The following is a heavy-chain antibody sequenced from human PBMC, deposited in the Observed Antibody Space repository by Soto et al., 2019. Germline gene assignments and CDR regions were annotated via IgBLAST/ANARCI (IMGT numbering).Heavy chain of an antibody. CDR3: ARNVPVTALGY. J-gene: IGHJ4*02. CDR1: GVTVGNNY. V-gene: IGHV3-66*01. D-gene: IGHD4-17*01. Sequence: EVRLVESGGGLVQPGGSLSLSCVASGVTVGNNYMSWVLQAPGKSLEWVSVTYSGGDTRYADSVKGRFTMSRDSTKNTVYLQMSSLSAEDTAVYFCARNVPVTALGYWGQGYLVTVSS. CDR2: TYSGGDT.